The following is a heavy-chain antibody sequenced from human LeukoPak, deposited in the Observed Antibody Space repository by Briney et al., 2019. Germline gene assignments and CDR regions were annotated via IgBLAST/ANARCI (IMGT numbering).Heavy chain of an antibody. V-gene: IGHV1-69*05. Sequence: SVKVSCKASGGTFSSYAISWVRQAPGQGLEWMGGIIPIFGAANYAQKFQGRVTTTTDESTSTAYMELSSLRSEDTAVYYCARNKRSPRYCSSTSCPRPGRGIEYCYYYMDVWGKGTTVTVSS. CDR1: GGTFSSYA. CDR2: IIPIFGAA. CDR3: ARNKRSPRYCSSTSCPRPGRGIEYCYYYMDV. J-gene: IGHJ6*03. D-gene: IGHD2-2*01.